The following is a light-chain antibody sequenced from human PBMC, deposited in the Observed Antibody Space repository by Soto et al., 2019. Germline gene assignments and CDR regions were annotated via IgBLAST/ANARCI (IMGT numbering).Light chain of an antibody. CDR3: QQYNNWPPIT. CDR2: GAS. J-gene: IGKJ5*01. CDR1: QSVSSN. V-gene: IGKV3D-15*03. Sequence: EIVMTKSPATLSVSQGESATLSCRASQSVSSNLAWYQQKPGQAPRRLIYGASIRATGSPDRFSGSGSGTEFTLTISILQSEDYAFYYYQQYNNWPPITFGQGTRLDIK.